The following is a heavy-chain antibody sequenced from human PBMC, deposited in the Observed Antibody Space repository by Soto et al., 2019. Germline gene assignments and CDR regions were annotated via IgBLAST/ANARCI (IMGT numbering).Heavy chain of an antibody. J-gene: IGHJ3*02. CDR1: GGSISTDY. D-gene: IGHD3-10*01. Sequence: SETLFLTCTVSGGSISTDYWSWIRQSPGEGLEWIGYIYYSGSTNYNPSLKSRVTISIDTSKNQFSLKLTSVTAADTAVYYCARAPGPVDAFDIWGQGTMVTVSS. V-gene: IGHV4-59*01. CDR3: ARAPGPVDAFDI. CDR2: IYYSGST.